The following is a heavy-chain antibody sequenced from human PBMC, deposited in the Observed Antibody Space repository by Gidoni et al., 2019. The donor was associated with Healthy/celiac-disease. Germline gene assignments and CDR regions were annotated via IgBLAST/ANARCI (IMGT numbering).Heavy chain of an antibody. V-gene: IGHV4-31*03. Sequence: QVQLQESAPGLVKPSQTLSLTCTVSGGSISSGGYYWSWIRQHPGKGLEWIGYIYYSGINYYNPSLKSRVTISVDTSKNQFSLKLSSVTAADTAVYYCARGYRGVVGVRYYYYMDVWGKGTTVTVSS. CDR3: ARGYRGVVGVRYYYYMDV. CDR2: IYYSGIN. J-gene: IGHJ6*03. CDR1: GGSISSGGYY. D-gene: IGHD3-10*01.